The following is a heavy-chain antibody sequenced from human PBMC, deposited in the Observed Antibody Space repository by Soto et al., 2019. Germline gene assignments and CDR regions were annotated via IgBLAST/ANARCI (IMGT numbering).Heavy chain of an antibody. CDR3: ARAGGPMNTVTRGFYYYGMDV. D-gene: IGHD4-4*01. J-gene: IGHJ6*02. CDR2: ISAYNGNT. CDR1: GYTFTSYG. Sequence: ASVKVSCKAYGYTFTSYGISWVRQAPGQGLEWMGWISAYNGNTNYAQKLQGRVTMTTDKSTSTAYMELRSLRSDDTAVYYCARAGGPMNTVTRGFYYYGMDVCGQGTTVTVSS. V-gene: IGHV1-18*01.